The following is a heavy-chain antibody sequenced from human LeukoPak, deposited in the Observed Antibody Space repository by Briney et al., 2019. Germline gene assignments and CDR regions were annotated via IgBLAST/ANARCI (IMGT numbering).Heavy chain of an antibody. CDR1: GGSISSGGYY. V-gene: IGHV4-61*08. Sequence: PSQTLSLTCTVSGGSISSGGYYWSWIRQPPGKGLEWIGYIYYSGSTNYNPSLKSRVTISVDTSKNQFSLKLSSVTAADTAVCYCARAAYNSGWSSYFDYWGQGTLVTVSS. CDR2: IYYSGST. J-gene: IGHJ4*02. CDR3: ARAAYNSGWSSYFDY. D-gene: IGHD6-19*01.